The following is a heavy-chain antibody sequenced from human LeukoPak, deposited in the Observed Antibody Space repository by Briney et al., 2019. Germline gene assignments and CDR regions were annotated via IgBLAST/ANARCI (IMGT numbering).Heavy chain of an antibody. CDR2: INDSGSI. J-gene: IGHJ5*02. Sequence: PSETLSLTCVVYGGSFTSYYWSWIRQAPGKGLEWIGEINDSGSITYNPALESRVTMSVDTSRNQLSLKLSSVTAADTAVYYCTRPPVRRFDPWGQETLVIVSS. V-gene: IGHV4-34*01. CDR1: GGSFTSYY. D-gene: IGHD6-19*01. CDR3: TRPPVRRFDP.